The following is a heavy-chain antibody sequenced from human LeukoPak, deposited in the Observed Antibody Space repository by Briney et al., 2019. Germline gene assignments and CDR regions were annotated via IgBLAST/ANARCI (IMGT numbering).Heavy chain of an antibody. V-gene: IGHV1-8*01. Sequence: ASVNVSFTASGYTCTSYDINWGRHAPGQGPGWMGWVKPNSGNTGYAQKFQGSVTMPSNTSKSTAYMEPSSLRSEDTAVDYCATRYYGGNSEDGIADAFDIWGQATMVSVSS. J-gene: IGHJ3*02. CDR3: ATRYYGGNSEDGIADAFDI. D-gene: IGHD4-23*01. CDR1: GYTCTSYD. CDR2: VKPNSGNT.